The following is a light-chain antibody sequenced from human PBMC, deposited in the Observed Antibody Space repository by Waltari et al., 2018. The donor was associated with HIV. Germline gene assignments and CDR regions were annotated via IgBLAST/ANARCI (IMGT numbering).Light chain of an antibody. CDR2: WAS. V-gene: IGKV4-1*01. CDR3: QQYYTTPFT. Sequence: DIVMTQSPDSLAVSLGERATVNCKYSQSVFDSSNNKNYLTWYQQKPGQPPKLLIYWASTRESGVPARFSGSGSETDFTLTISSLRAEDVAVYFCQQYYTTPFTFGPGTKVDIK. J-gene: IGKJ3*01. CDR1: QSVFDSSNNKNY.